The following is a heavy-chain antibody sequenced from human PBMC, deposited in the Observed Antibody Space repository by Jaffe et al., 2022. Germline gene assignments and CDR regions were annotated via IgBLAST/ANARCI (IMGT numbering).Heavy chain of an antibody. J-gene: IGHJ4*02. CDR1: GFTFSSYG. D-gene: IGHD3-16*02. CDR3: AKDVMNYDYIWGSYRHSFPQLNFDY. V-gene: IGHV3-30*02. Sequence: QVQLVESGGGVVQPGGSLRLSCAASGFTFSSYGMHWVRQAPGKGLEWVAFIRYDGSNKYYADSVKGRFTISRDNSKNTLYLQMNSLRAEDTAVYYCAKDVMNYDYIWGSYRHSFPQLNFDYWGQGTLVTVSS. CDR2: IRYDGSNK.